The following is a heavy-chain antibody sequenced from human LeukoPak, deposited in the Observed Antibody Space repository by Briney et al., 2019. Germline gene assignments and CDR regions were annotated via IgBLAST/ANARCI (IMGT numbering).Heavy chain of an antibody. CDR1: GGSISSYY. CDR2: IYYSGST. D-gene: IGHD6-13*01. J-gene: IGHJ4*02. Sequence: SETLSLTCTVSGGSISSYYWSWIRQPPGKGLEWIGYIYYSGSTNYNPSLKSRVTISVDTSKNQFSLKLSSVTAADTAVYYCAESIAAAGTGDYWGQGTLVTVSS. CDR3: AESIAAAGTGDY. V-gene: IGHV4-59*01.